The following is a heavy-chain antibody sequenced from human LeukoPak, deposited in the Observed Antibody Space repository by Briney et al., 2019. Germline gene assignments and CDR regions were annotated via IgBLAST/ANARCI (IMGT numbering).Heavy chain of an antibody. CDR1: GGSISSYY. V-gene: IGHV4-59*12. Sequence: PSETLSLTCTVSGGSISSYYWSWIRQPPGKGLEWIGYINYSWDTNYNPSLKSRVTISVDTSKKQFSLKLSSVTAADTAVYYCARGVDYYGVWGQGTLVTVSS. CDR2: INYSWDT. D-gene: IGHD3-10*01. J-gene: IGHJ4*02. CDR3: ARGVDYYGV.